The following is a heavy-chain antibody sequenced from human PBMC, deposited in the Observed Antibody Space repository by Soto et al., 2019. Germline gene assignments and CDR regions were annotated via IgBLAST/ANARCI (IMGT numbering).Heavy chain of an antibody. CDR3: ARDPRSGWAHDAFDV. Sequence: QVHLVHSGAEVKMPGSSVRVSCASSGGAFSTSDIGWVRQAPGQGLEWMGGIIPVFGAANYAQKFKGRVTITADESTRTAYLEMSSLKPEDTATYYCARDPRSGWAHDAFDVWGPGTSIIVSS. CDR1: GGAFSTSD. D-gene: IGHD3-22*01. CDR2: IIPVFGAA. J-gene: IGHJ3*01. V-gene: IGHV1-69*01.